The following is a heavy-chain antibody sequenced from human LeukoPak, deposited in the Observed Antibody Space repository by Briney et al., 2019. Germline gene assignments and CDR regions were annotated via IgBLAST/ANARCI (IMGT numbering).Heavy chain of an antibody. CDR2: IYHSGST. V-gene: IGHV4-30-2*01. Sequence: SETLSLTCTVSGGSISSGGYYWSWIRQPPGKGLEWIGYIYHSGSTYYNPSLKSRVTISVDRSKNQFSLKLSSVTAADTAVYYCARVVPAAISYYFDYWGQGTLVTVSS. D-gene: IGHD2-2*01. J-gene: IGHJ4*02. CDR1: GGSISSGGYY. CDR3: ARVVPAAISYYFDY.